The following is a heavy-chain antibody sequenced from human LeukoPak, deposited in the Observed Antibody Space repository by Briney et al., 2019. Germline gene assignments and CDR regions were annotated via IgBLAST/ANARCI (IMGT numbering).Heavy chain of an antibody. J-gene: IGHJ4*02. CDR1: GGSISSYY. Sequence: SETLSLTCTVSGGSISSYYWSWIRQPPGKGLEWIGYIYYSGSTNYNPSLKSRVTISVDTSKNKCSLKLSSVTAADTAVYYCARAVRGHYYFDYWGQGTLVTVSS. CDR2: IYYSGST. CDR3: ARAVRGHYYFDY. V-gene: IGHV4-59*01. D-gene: IGHD3/OR15-3a*01.